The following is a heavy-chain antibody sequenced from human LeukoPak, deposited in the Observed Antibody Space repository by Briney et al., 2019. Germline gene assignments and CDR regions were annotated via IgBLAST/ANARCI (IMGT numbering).Heavy chain of an antibody. CDR2: ISGSGGTT. J-gene: IGHJ4*02. V-gene: IGHV3-23*01. Sequence: GGSLRLSCVAGGFIFSSYVMKGGRQAGGKGVEWGSFISGSGGTTHYADSVKGGITVARDITKNTLFLQMNRQREEDAADYYCAKVTGASGWDLDSWGQGTPVTVSS. CDR1: GFIFSSYV. D-gene: IGHD6-19*01. CDR3: AKVTGASGWDLDS.